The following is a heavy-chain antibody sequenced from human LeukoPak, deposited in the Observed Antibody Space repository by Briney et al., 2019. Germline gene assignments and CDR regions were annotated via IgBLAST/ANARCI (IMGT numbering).Heavy chain of an antibody. CDR2: ISAYNGKT. V-gene: IGHV1-18*01. CDR3: ARDLPTVTPSYYFGY. Sequence: ASVKVSCTASVYTFTSYGISWVRQAPRQGLEWMGCISAYNGKTNYSQKRQGRVTMTPDTSTSTAYMELRSLRSDDTAVYYCARDLPTVTPSYYFGYWGRGTLVTVSS. D-gene: IGHD4-17*01. CDR1: VYTFTSYG. J-gene: IGHJ4*02.